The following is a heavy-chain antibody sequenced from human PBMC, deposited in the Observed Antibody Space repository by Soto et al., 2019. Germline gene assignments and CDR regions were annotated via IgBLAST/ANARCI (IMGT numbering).Heavy chain of an antibody. Sequence: GASVKVSCKASGYTFTSYYMHWVRQAPGQGLEWMGIINPSGGSASYAQKFQGRVTMTRDTSTSTVYMELSSLRSEDTAVYYCARDYSNYVFPEGYYYYYGMDVWGQGTTVTVSS. D-gene: IGHD4-4*01. CDR3: ARDYSNYVFPEGYYYYYGMDV. V-gene: IGHV1-46*01. CDR1: GYTFTSYY. J-gene: IGHJ6*02. CDR2: INPSGGSA.